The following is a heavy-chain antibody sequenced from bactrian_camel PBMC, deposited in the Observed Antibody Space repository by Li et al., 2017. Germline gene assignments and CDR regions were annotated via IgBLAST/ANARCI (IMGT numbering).Heavy chain of an antibody. D-gene: IGHD1*01. CDR1: GFTSYSCA. CDR3: HDNQCHRGWPGAY. J-gene: IGHJ4*01. V-gene: IGHV3S55*01. Sequence: HVQLVESGGGSVQAGGSLRLSRTAPGFTSYSCAIDWYRQAAGKRREWVSTISFDGRALYADSVKGRFTISKDVTKDTVYLQMNDLKPEDTAMYSCHDNQCHRGWPGAYRGQGTQVTVS. CDR2: ISFDGRA.